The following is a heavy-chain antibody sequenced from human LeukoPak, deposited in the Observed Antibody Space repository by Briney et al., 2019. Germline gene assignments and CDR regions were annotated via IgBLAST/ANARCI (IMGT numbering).Heavy chain of an antibody. J-gene: IGHJ4*02. Sequence: GESLKISCKGSGYSFTTYWIGWVRQMPEKGLEWMGIIYPGDSDTRYSPSFQGQVTISADKSISTAYLQWSSLKASDTAIYYCASLNYGSGSYFPNWGQGTLVTVSS. CDR2: IYPGDSDT. CDR1: GYSFTTYW. D-gene: IGHD3-10*01. CDR3: ASLNYGSGSYFPN. V-gene: IGHV5-51*01.